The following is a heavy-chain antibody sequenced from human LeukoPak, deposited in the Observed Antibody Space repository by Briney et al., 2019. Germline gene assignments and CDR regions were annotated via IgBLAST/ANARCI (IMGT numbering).Heavy chain of an antibody. Sequence: GGPLRLSCATSGFTFTTFWMHWVRQAPGKGLVWVSRINHDGSSTNYADSVKGRFTISRDNAKNTVYLQMNSLRAEDTAVYYCARVDGSSWYYYYYYMDVWGKGTTVTVSS. J-gene: IGHJ6*03. CDR3: ARVDGSSWYYYYYYMDV. CDR1: GFTFTTFW. D-gene: IGHD6-13*01. V-gene: IGHV3-74*01. CDR2: INHDGSST.